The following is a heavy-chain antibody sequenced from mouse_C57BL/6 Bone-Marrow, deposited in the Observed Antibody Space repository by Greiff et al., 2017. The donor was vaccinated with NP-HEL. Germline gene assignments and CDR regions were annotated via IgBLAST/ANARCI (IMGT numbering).Heavy chain of an antibody. D-gene: IGHD2-5*01. CDR1: GYSFTDYN. V-gene: IGHV1-39*01. CDR2: INPNYGTT. Sequence: EVQVVESGPELVKPGASVKISCKASGYSFTDYNMNWVKQSTGKSLEWIGVINPNYGTTSYNQKFKGKATLTVDQSSSTAYMQLNSLTSEDSAVYCCASTYSNSFYYAMDDWGQGTSVTVSS. CDR3: ASTYSNSFYYAMDD. J-gene: IGHJ4*01.